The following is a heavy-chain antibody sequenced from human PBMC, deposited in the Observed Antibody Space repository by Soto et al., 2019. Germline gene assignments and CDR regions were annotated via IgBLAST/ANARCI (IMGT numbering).Heavy chain of an antibody. J-gene: IGHJ3*01. V-gene: IGHV4-61*08. CDR1: GASIRNTGFY. CDR2: IYSSGST. CDR3: ARTTASRSLDV. Sequence: QVQLQESGPGLVKPSETLSLTATVSGASIRNTGFYWSWIRQPPGKGLEWIGYIYSSGSTTYNSSLMSRVTISLDTSKNQVSLNLTSVTASDTAMYYGARTTASRSLDVWGHGTMVSVSS. D-gene: IGHD2-21*02.